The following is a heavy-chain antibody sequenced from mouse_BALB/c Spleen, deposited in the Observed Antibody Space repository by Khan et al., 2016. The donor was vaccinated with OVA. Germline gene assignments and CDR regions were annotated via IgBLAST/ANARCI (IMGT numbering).Heavy chain of an antibody. J-gene: IGHJ3*01. CDR3: TRRGLYGIFAY. CDR2: IDPSTGYT. V-gene: IGHV1-7*01. D-gene: IGHD2-1*01. CDR1: GYTFTTYW. Sequence: QVQLKQSGAELAKPGASVKMSCKASGYTFTTYWMHWVNQRPGQGLEWIGYIDPSTGYTDSNQKFKDKASLTTDKSSSTAYMQLSSLPSEDSAVYCGTRRGLYGIFAYWGHGTLVTVSA.